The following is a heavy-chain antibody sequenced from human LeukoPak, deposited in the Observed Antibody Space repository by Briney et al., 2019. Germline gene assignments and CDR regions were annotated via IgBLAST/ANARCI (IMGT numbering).Heavy chain of an antibody. CDR3: VRDRPPRFY. CDR2: IYLSETT. V-gene: IGHV4-59*12. J-gene: IGHJ4*02. D-gene: IGHD3-16*01. Sequence: SETLSLTCTVSGASIGSYYWSWIRQPPGKGLEWIGYIYLSETTNYNPSLKSRVTISLDTSKNPFSLKLTSVTAADTAVYSCVRDRPPRFYWGRGTLVTVSS. CDR1: GASIGSYY.